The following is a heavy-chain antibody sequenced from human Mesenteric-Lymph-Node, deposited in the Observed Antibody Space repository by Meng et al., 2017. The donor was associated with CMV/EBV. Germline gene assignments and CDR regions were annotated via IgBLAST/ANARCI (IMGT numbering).Heavy chain of an antibody. CDR1: GGSISSSNW. CDR3: AREGAGTAGFDY. J-gene: IGHJ4*02. V-gene: IGHV4-4*02. Sequence: CAGSGGSISSSNWWSWVRQSPGKGLEWIGEIYHSGSPNYNPSLKSRVTISLDKSKNQFSLKLSSVTAADTAVYYCAREGAGTAGFDYWGQGILVTVSS. D-gene: IGHD6-13*01. CDR2: IYHSGSP.